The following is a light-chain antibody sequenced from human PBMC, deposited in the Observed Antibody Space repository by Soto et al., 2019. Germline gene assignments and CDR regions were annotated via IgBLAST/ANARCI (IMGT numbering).Light chain of an antibody. CDR2: SAS. J-gene: IGKJ4*01. V-gene: IGKV1-39*01. CDR1: QSISRY. CDR3: QQSHTNPLT. Sequence: DIQMTQSPSALSACVWDSVTISCRASQSISRYLNWYQQKPGKAPKLLIFSASGLQSVVPSRFSGGGYGTEFTLTISSLQLEDFATYYCQQSHTNPLTFGGGTKVDNK.